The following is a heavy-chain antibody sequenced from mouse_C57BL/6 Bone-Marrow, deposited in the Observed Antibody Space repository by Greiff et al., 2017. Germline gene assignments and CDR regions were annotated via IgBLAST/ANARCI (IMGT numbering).Heavy chain of an antibody. V-gene: IGHV14-4*01. D-gene: IGHD1-1*01. CDR2: IDPENGDT. J-gene: IGHJ2*01. Sequence: VQLKQSGAELVRPGASVKLSCTASGFNINDDYMHWVKQRPEQGLEWIGWIDPENGDTEYASKFQGKATLTADTASHTAYLQLSSLTSKDTAGYYCTSPFTTVVATDFDYWGQGTTLTVSS. CDR3: TSPFTTVVATDFDY. CDR1: GFNINDDY.